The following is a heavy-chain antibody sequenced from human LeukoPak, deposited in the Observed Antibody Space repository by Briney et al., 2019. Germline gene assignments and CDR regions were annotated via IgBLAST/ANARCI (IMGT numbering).Heavy chain of an antibody. J-gene: IGHJ4*02. CDR3: ARGGPDYGDYIFN. Sequence: SETLSLTCTVSGGSISSGGYYWSWIRQPPGKGLEWIGYIYHSGSTYYNPSLKSRVTISVDRSKNQFSLKLSSVTAADTAVYYCARGGPDYGDYIFNWGQGTLVTVSS. CDR2: IYHSGST. CDR1: GGSISSGGYY. V-gene: IGHV4-30-2*01. D-gene: IGHD4-17*01.